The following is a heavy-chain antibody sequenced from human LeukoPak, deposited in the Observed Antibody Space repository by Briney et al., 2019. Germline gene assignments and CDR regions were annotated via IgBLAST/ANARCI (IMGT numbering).Heavy chain of an antibody. Sequence: PSETLSLTCAVYGGSFSGYYWSWIRQPPGKGLEWIGEINHSGSTNYNPSLKSRVTISVDTSKNQFSLKLSSVTAADTAVYYCARRSLHAYYYYMDVWGKGTTVTISS. CDR1: GGSFSGYY. J-gene: IGHJ6*03. D-gene: IGHD6-13*01. V-gene: IGHV4-34*01. CDR2: INHSGST. CDR3: ARRSLHAYYYYMDV.